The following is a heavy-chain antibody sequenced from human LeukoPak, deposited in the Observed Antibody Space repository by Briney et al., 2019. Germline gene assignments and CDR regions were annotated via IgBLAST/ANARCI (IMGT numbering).Heavy chain of an antibody. V-gene: IGHV1-46*01. CDR1: GYTFTSYY. CDR2: INPSGGST. D-gene: IGHD3-9*01. J-gene: IGHJ6*02. Sequence: EASVKVSCKASGYTFTSYYMHWVRQAPGQGLEWMGIINPSGGSTSYAQKFQGRVTMTRDTSTSTVYMELSSLRSEDTAVYYCARDRALVLRYLGVEYGMDVWGQGTTVTVSS. CDR3: ARDRALVLRYLGVEYGMDV.